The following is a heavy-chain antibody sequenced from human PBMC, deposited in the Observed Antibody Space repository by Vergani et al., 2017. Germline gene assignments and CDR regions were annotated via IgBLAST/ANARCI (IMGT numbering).Heavy chain of an antibody. CDR2: ISGPGLST. V-gene: IGHV3-23*04. D-gene: IGHD3-22*01. CDR1: GFTFSNSA. CDR3: AGPQGTSAYYYGGFDY. J-gene: IGHJ4*02. Sequence: EVQLVASGGGLVQRGGPLRLSCAASGFTFSNSAVSWVRQAPGRGLAWVSSISGPGLSTYYADSVKGRFSISRENSKNTLSLQMNSLTAEDTAIYYCAGPQGTSAYYYGGFDYWGQGILVTVSS.